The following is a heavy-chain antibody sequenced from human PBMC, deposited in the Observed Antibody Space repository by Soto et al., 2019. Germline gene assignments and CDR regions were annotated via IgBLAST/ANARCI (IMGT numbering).Heavy chain of an antibody. J-gene: IGHJ3*02. Sequence: EVQLVESGGGLVKPGGSLRLSCAASGFTFNKYSMDWVRQAPGRGLEWVSSISSGGSYRFYADSVKGRVNISRDNAKNSLCLQMNRLRAEDTAVYECGITIRAETGLDAVDIWCQGRMITVSS. V-gene: IGHV3-21*01. CDR2: ISSGGSYR. D-gene: IGHD3-9*01. CDR3: GITIRAETGLDAVDI. CDR1: GFTFNKYS.